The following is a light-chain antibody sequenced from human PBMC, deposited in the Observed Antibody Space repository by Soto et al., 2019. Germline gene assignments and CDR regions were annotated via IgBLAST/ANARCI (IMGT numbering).Light chain of an antibody. J-gene: IGLJ2*01. V-gene: IGLV2-8*01. CDR2: EVN. CDR3: SSFGGSNDLL. Sequence: QSALTQPPSASGSPGQSVTISCTGTSSDVGGNKFVSWYQQHPGKAPRLIIYEVNRRPSGVPDRFSGSKSGNTASLTVSGLQDADEADYYCSSFGGSNDLLFGGGTKLTVL. CDR1: SSDVGGNKF.